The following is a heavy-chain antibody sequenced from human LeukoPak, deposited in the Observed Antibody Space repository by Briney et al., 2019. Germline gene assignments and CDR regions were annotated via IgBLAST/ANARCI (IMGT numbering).Heavy chain of an antibody. V-gene: IGHV3-7*01. J-gene: IGHJ4*02. Sequence: GGSLRLSCAASGFTFSSYWMSWVRQAPGKGLEWVTNIKQDGSEKYYVDSVKGRFTISRDNAKNSLYLQMNSLRADDTAVYYCARDFWFGEYNQLYYFDYWGQGTLVTVSS. D-gene: IGHD3-10*01. CDR1: GFTFSSYW. CDR3: ARDFWFGEYNQLYYFDY. CDR2: IKQDGSEK.